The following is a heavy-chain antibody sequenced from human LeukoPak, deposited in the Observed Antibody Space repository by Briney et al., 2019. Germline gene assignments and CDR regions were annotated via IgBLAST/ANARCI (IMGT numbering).Heavy chain of an antibody. CDR2: IYYSGST. D-gene: IGHD6-13*01. CDR1: GGSISSSSYY. V-gene: IGHV4-39*01. CDR3: ARWYSSSWYADR. Sequence: SETLSLTCTVSGGSISSSSYYWGWIRQPPGKGLEWIGSIYYSGSTYYNPSLKSRVTISVDTSKNQFSLKLSSVTAADTAVYYCARWYSSSWYADRWGQGTLVTVSS. J-gene: IGHJ5*02.